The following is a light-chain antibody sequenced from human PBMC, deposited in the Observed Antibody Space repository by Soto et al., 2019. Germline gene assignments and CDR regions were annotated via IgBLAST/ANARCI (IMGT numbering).Light chain of an antibody. CDR3: HQYNTWPT. V-gene: IGKV3-15*01. CDR1: HSVSTN. CDR2: GAF. Sequence: EIVLTQSPATLSVSPGERATLSCRASHSVSTNLAWYQKMPGQAPRLIMYGAFTRATGIPARISGSGSGTEFTLTISSLQSEDFALYFCHQYNTWPTFGQGTKVEIK. J-gene: IGKJ1*01.